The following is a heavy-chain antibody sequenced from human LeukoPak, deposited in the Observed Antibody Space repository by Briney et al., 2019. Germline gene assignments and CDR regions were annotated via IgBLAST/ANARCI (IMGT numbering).Heavy chain of an antibody. D-gene: IGHD1-26*01. CDR1: GFTFSSYW. V-gene: IGHV3-7*01. Sequence: GGSLRLSCAASGFTFSSYWMSWVRQAPGKGLDWVANIKQDGSEKYYVDSVKGRFTISRDNAKNSLYLQMNSLRAEDTAVYYCARGATSVYFDYWGQGTLVTVSS. CDR3: ARGATSVYFDY. CDR2: IKQDGSEK. J-gene: IGHJ4*02.